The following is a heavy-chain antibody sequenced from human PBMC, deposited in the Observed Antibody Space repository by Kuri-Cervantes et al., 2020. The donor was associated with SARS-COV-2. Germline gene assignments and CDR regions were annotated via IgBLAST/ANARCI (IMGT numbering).Heavy chain of an antibody. CDR2: ISAYNGNT. Sequence: ASVKVSCKASGYTFTSYGISWVRQAPGQGLEWMGWISAYNGNTNYAQKLQGRVTITADKSTSTAYMELSSLRSEDTAVYYCARGAIAVAGRNYYYGMDVWGQGTTVTVSS. J-gene: IGHJ6*02. CDR1: GYTFTSYG. D-gene: IGHD6-19*01. CDR3: ARGAIAVAGRNYYYGMDV. V-gene: IGHV1-18*04.